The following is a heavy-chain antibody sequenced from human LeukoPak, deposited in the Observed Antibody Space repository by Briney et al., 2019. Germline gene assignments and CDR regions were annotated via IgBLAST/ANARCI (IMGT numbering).Heavy chain of an antibody. Sequence: SETLSLTCTVSGGSISSYNWSWIRQPAGKGLEWSGRIYTSGSTNYNPSLKSRVTMSVDTSKNQFSLKLSSVTAADTAVYYCARVYGSGSYILTYYFDYWGQGTLVTVSS. CDR3: ARVYGSGSYILTYYFDY. CDR1: GGSISSYN. CDR2: IYTSGST. V-gene: IGHV4-4*07. J-gene: IGHJ4*02. D-gene: IGHD3-10*01.